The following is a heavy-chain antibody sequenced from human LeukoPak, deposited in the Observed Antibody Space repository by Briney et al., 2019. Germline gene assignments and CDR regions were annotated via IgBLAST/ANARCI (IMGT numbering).Heavy chain of an antibody. V-gene: IGHV3-21*01. Sequence: GGSLRLSCAASGFTFSSYSMNWVRQAPGKGLEWVSSISSSSSYIYYADSVKGRFTISRDNAKNSLYLQMNSLRAEDTAVYYCARDLSGWYYFDYWGQGTLVTVSS. D-gene: IGHD6-19*01. J-gene: IGHJ4*02. CDR2: ISSSSSYI. CDR1: GFTFSSYS. CDR3: ARDLSGWYYFDY.